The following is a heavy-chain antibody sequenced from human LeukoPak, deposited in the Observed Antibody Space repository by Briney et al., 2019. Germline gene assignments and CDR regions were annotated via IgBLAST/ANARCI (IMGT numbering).Heavy chain of an antibody. CDR3: ARDNLLYCSGGSCYVDY. CDR1: GFTFGSYW. J-gene: IGHJ4*02. V-gene: IGHV3-7*03. D-gene: IGHD2-15*01. Sequence: GGSLRLSCAASGFTFGSYWMSWVRQAPGKGLEWVANIKQDGSEKYYVDSVKGRFTISRDNAKNSLYLQMNSLRAEDTAVYYCARDNLLYCSGGSCYVDYWGQGTLVTVSS. CDR2: IKQDGSEK.